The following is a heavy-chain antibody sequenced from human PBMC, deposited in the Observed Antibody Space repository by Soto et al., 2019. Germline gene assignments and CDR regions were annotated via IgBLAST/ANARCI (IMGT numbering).Heavy chain of an antibody. CDR1: GDSINSDKYY. CDR3: ARLEGLATISYYFDF. V-gene: IGHV4-39*01. J-gene: IGHJ4*02. Sequence: QLQESGPGLVKPSETLSLTCSVSGDSINSDKYYWGWIRQPPGKGLEWIGSIYYRGNTYYNPSRQTRVTISLDKSKRQFSLRLNSVTAADSAVYFCARLEGLATISYYFDFWGQGAQVTVSS. D-gene: IGHD3-9*01. CDR2: IYYRGNT.